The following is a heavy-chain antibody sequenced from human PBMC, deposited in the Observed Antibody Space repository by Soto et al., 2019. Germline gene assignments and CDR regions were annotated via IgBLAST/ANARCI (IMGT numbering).Heavy chain of an antibody. D-gene: IGHD3-9*01. CDR3: ARAGYFDRSDWFDP. J-gene: IGHJ5*02. Sequence: SETLSLTCTVSGGSISSYYWSWIRQPPGKGLEWIGYIYYSGSTNYNPSLKSRVTISVDTSKNQFSLKMSSVTAADTAVYYCARAGYFDRSDWFDPWGQGTLVTVSS. CDR2: IYYSGST. CDR1: GGSISSYY. V-gene: IGHV4-59*01.